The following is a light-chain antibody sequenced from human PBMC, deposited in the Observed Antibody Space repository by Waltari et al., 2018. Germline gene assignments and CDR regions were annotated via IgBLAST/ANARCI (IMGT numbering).Light chain of an antibody. J-gene: IGKJ2*01. CDR2: GAS. Sequence: EIVMTQSPATLSVSPGERAILSCRARQSVTTTLAWYQQKPGQAPRLLIYGASTRATDIPARFSGSGSGTEFTLTISSLQSEDFAVYYCHQYNDGPPFNFGPGTKLEIK. CDR3: HQYNDGPPFN. V-gene: IGKV3-15*01. CDR1: QSVTTT.